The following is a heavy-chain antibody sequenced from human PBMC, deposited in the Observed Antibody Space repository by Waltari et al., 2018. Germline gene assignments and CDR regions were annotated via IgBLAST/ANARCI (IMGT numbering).Heavy chain of an antibody. CDR1: GGSISSGGYY. CDR2: IYYSGST. V-gene: IGHV4-31*03. D-gene: IGHD6-19*01. CDR3: ARGIAVAASTGGFDY. J-gene: IGHJ4*02. Sequence: QVQLQESGPGLVKPSQALSLTCTVSGGSISSGGYYWSWIRQHPGKGLEWIGYIYYSGSTYYNPSLKSRVTISVDTSKNQFSLKLSSVTAADTAVYYCARGIAVAASTGGFDYWGQGTLVTVSS.